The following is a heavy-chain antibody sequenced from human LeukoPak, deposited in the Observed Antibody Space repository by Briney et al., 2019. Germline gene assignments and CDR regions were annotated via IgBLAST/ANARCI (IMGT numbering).Heavy chain of an antibody. Sequence: SETLSLTCTVSGGSISSLYYSWIRQPPGKGLEWIGYIYYSGSTNYNPSLKSRVTISVDTSKNQFSLKLSSVTAADTAVYYCATTYYYDSSGIHFDYWGQGTLVTVSS. CDR3: ATTYYYDSSGIHFDY. CDR2: IYYSGST. J-gene: IGHJ4*02. D-gene: IGHD3-22*01. CDR1: GGSISSLY. V-gene: IGHV4-59*03.